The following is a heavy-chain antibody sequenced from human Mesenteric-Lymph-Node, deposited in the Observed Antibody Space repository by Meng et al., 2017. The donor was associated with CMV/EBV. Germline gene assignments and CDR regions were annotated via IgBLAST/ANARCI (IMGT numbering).Heavy chain of an antibody. CDR3: AKGGDLTGTKAFDY. Sequence: GESLKISCAASGFTFSDYYMSWIRQAPGKGLEWVAVIWYDGSNKNFRDSVKGRFTISRDNSKNTLYLQMNSLRAEDTAVYYCAKGGDLTGTKAFDYWGQGTLVTVSS. J-gene: IGHJ4*02. D-gene: IGHD1-7*01. V-gene: IGHV3-33*06. CDR1: GFTFSDYY. CDR2: IWYDGSNK.